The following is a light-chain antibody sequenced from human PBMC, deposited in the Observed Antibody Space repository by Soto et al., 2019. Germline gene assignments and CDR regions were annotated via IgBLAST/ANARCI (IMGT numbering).Light chain of an antibody. J-gene: IGKJ5*01. CDR2: DAS. CDR3: QQRRNWPIT. Sequence: ELVLTQSPATLSLSPGERATLSCRASQSVSRYLAWYQQKPGQAPMLLIYDASNRATGIPARFSGSGSGTDFTLTIISLEPEDFAVYYCQQRRNWPITFGQGTRLEIK. CDR1: QSVSRY. V-gene: IGKV3-11*01.